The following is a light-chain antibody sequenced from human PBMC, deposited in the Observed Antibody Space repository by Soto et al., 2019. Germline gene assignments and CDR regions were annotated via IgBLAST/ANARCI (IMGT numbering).Light chain of an antibody. CDR1: QTVITTY. V-gene: IGKV3-20*01. Sequence: EIEMTQSPGTLSLSPGDRATLSCRASQTVITTYLAWYQQKAGQAPRLLIYGSTNKATGIPVRFSGSGSGTDFTLTITRLEPEDFAVYYCQQYGSSPWTFGQGTKVEIK. CDR2: GST. J-gene: IGKJ1*01. CDR3: QQYGSSPWT.